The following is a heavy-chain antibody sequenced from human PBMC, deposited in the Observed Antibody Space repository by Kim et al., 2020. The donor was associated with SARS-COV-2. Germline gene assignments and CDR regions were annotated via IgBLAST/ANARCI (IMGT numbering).Heavy chain of an antibody. Sequence: TSYNPSLQSRVTICIDRTNNQFSLRVTSVTAADTAVYYCAGGPSTNWDLDYWGQGTLVTVSS. CDR3: AGGPSTNWDLDY. D-gene: IGHD1-1*01. J-gene: IGHJ4*02. V-gene: IGHV4-4*02. CDR2: T.